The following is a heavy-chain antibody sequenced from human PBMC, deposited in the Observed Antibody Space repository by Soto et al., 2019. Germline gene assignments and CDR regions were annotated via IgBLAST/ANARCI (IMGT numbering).Heavy chain of an antibody. Sequence: QVQLVESGGGVVQPGRSLRLSCAASGLTFSSYGMHWVRQAPGKGLEWVAVIWYDGSNKYYADSVKGRFTISRENSKNTLYLQMNSLRAEDTAVYYCARTPRMGSSVYYSSLDAFDIWGQGTMVTVSS. J-gene: IGHJ3*02. CDR3: ARTPRMGSSVYYSSLDAFDI. D-gene: IGHD3-22*01. CDR2: IWYDGSNK. V-gene: IGHV3-33*01. CDR1: GLTFSSYG.